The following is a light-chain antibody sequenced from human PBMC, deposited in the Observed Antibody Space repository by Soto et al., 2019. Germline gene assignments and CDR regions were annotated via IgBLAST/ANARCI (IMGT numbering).Light chain of an antibody. CDR1: QSVSSGY. Sequence: EIVLTQSPNTLSLSPGGRATLSCRASQSVSSGYLAWYQQKPGQTPRLLIYGASTRATGIPARFSGSGSGTEFTLTISSLQSEDFAIYYCQQYNNWLMLSFGGGTKVDI. CDR3: QQYNNWLMLS. CDR2: GAS. V-gene: IGKV3-15*01. J-gene: IGKJ4*01.